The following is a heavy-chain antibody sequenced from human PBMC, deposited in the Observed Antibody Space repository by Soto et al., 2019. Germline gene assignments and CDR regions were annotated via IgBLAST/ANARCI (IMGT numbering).Heavy chain of an antibody. D-gene: IGHD2-15*01. J-gene: IGHJ3*02. CDR1: GYTLTSYA. Sequence: ASVKVSCKASGYTLTSYAIDWVRQAPGQRLEWMGWINAANGDTGYSQRFQGRVTLTRDTPASTVYMELSSLRSEDTAVYYCARDDCSGGSCYPPTGAFDIWGQGTMVTVSS. V-gene: IGHV1-3*01. CDR2: INAANGDT. CDR3: ARDDCSGGSCYPPTGAFDI.